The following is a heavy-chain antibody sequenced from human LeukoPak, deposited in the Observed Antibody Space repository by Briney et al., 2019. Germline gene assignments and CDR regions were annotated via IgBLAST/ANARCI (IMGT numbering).Heavy chain of an antibody. Sequence: SDTLSLTCTAAGGSISSDYWSWIRQPPGKGLEWIGYIYYSGSTNYNPSLKSRVTISVDTSKNQFSLKLSSVTAADTAVYYCASRPITMVRGVIISDRNLDYWGQGTLVTVSS. D-gene: IGHD3-10*01. J-gene: IGHJ4*02. CDR3: ASRPITMVRGVIISDRNLDY. V-gene: IGHV4-59*07. CDR1: GGSISSDY. CDR2: IYYSGST.